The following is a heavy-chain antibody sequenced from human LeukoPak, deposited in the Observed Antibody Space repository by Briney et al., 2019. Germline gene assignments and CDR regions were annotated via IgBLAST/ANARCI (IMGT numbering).Heavy chain of an antibody. V-gene: IGHV3-23*01. CDR1: GFTFSSCA. CDR3: AKNAVAGSKYYFDY. Sequence: PGVSLTLSCAASGFTFSSCAMSWVRQAPGKGLEWVSAISGSGVSTYYADSVKGRFTISRDNSKNTLYLQMNSLRAEDTAVYYCAKNAVAGSKYYFDYWGQGTLVNVSS. J-gene: IGHJ4*02. CDR2: ISGSGVST. D-gene: IGHD6-19*01.